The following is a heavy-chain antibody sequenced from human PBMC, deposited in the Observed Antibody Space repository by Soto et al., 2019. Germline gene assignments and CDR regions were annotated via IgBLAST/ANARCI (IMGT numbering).Heavy chain of an antibody. CDR2: IYSSGST. CDR1: DVSISSRTYF. V-gene: IGHV4-39*01. Sequence: SETLSLTCTVSDVSISSRTYFWGWIRQPPGKGLEWIGSIYSSGSTYYNPTLKSRVTISADTTKNQFSLKLSFVTAADTAVYYCARGPRNFDYWGQGALVTVSS. J-gene: IGHJ4*02. CDR3: ARGPRNFDY.